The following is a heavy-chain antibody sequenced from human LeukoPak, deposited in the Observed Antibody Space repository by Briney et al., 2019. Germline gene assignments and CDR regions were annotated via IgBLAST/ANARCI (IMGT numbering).Heavy chain of an antibody. J-gene: IGHJ5*02. CDR3: AKRDGYNLWWFDP. CDR1: GFTFSSYS. D-gene: IGHD5-24*01. Sequence: GGSLRLSCAASGFTFSSYSMNLVRQAPGKGLEWVSSISSSSSYIYYADSVKGRFTISRDNAKNSLYLQMNSLRAEDTAVYYCAKRDGYNLWWFDPWGQGTLVTVSS. CDR2: ISSSSSYI. V-gene: IGHV3-21*01.